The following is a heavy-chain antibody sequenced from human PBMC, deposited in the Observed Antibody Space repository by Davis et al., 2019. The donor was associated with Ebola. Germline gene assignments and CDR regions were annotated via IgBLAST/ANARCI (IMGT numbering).Heavy chain of an antibody. J-gene: IGHJ4*02. CDR1: GFTFNSYA. Sequence: GESLKISCAASGFTFNSYAMFWVRQAPGKGLEWVAVISYDGSNKYYADSVKGRFTISRDNSKNTLYLQMNSLRAEDTAVYYCASRTELRYWGQGTLVTVSS. D-gene: IGHD1-26*01. CDR3: ASRTELRY. CDR2: ISYDGSNK. V-gene: IGHV3-30-3*01.